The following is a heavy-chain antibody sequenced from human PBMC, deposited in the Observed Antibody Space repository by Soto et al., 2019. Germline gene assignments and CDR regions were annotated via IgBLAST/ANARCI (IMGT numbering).Heavy chain of an antibody. CDR3: ARHQPLLWFGELRVYYMDV. V-gene: IGHV4-59*08. D-gene: IGHD3-10*01. CDR2: IYYSGST. J-gene: IGHJ6*03. Sequence: QVQLQESGPGLVKPSETLSLTCTVSGGSISSYYWSWIRQPPGKGLEWIGYIYYSGSTNYNPSLKSRATISVDTSKNQFSLKLSSVTAADTAVYYCARHQPLLWFGELRVYYMDVWGKGTTVTVSS. CDR1: GGSISSYY.